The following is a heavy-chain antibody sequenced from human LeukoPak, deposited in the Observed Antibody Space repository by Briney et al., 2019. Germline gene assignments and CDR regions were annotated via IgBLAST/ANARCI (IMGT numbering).Heavy chain of an antibody. J-gene: IGHJ6*03. Sequence: ASVKVSCKASGYTFTSYAMHWVRQAPGQRLEWRGWINAGNGNTKYSQEFQGRVTITRDTSASTAYMELSSLRSQDMAVYYCARDRIHIAAAADYYMDVWGKGTTVTVSS. D-gene: IGHD6-13*01. CDR2: INAGNGNT. V-gene: IGHV1-3*03. CDR3: ARDRIHIAAAADYYMDV. CDR1: GYTFTSYA.